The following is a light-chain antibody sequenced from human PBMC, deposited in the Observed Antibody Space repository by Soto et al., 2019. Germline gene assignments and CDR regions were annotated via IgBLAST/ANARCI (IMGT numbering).Light chain of an antibody. Sequence: AIQLTQSPSSLSASVGDRVTITCRASQGISSALAWYQQKPGKAPKLLIYDASSLESGVPSRFSGSGSGTGFNPTNSSLQPEDFATYYWQQFNNYPLTFGGGTKVEIK. J-gene: IGKJ4*01. CDR3: QQFNNYPLT. CDR2: DAS. CDR1: QGISSA. V-gene: IGKV1D-13*01.